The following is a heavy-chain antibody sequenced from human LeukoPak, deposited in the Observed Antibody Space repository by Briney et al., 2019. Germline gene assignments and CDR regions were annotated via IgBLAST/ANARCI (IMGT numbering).Heavy chain of an antibody. CDR3: ARLKATVSIHAYFDS. D-gene: IGHD4-17*01. V-gene: IGHV4-34*01. J-gene: IGHJ4*02. CDR2: INHNGST. CDR1: GGSFSGYY. Sequence: PSETLSLTCAVYGGSFSGYYWSWIRQPPGKGLEWIGEINHNGSTNYNSSLKSRVSISSDTSKNQFSLELSSVTAADTAVYYCARLKATVSIHAYFDSWGQGTLVTVSS.